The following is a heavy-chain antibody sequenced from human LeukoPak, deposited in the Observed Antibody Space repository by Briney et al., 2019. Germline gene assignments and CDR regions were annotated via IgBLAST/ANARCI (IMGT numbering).Heavy chain of an antibody. CDR3: ARDPFDDFWSGEGRAFDI. CDR2: INPNSGGT. CDR1: GYTFTGYY. J-gene: IGHJ3*02. V-gene: IGHV1-2*02. Sequence: EASVKVSCKASGYTFTGYYMHWVRQAPGQGLEWMGWINPNSGGTNYAQKFQGRVTMTRDTSISTAYMELSRLRSDDTAVYYCARDPFDDFWSGEGRAFDIWGQGTMVTVSS. D-gene: IGHD3-3*01.